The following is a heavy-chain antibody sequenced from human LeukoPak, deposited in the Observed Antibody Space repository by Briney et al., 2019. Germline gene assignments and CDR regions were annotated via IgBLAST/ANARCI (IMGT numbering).Heavy chain of an antibody. J-gene: IGHJ3*01. V-gene: IGHV3-23*01. D-gene: IGHD3-22*01. CDR2: ISGRGDGT. Sequence: GGSLRLSCAASGFTFSAFVMSWVRQAPGKGLEWVSSISGRGDGTDHAESVKGRFTVSRENFKNTVFLQMNSLRVEDTAVYYCAKDYYYDSSGYYSGGAFDVWGQGTMVTVSS. CDR1: GFTFSAFV. CDR3: AKDYYYDSSGYYSGGAFDV.